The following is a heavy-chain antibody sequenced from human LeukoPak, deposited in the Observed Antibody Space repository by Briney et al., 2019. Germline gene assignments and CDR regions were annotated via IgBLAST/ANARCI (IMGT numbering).Heavy chain of an antibody. CDR2: IILIFGTA. CDR3: ARVAVAGQYYFDY. V-gene: IGHV1-69*06. J-gene: IGHJ4*02. D-gene: IGHD6-19*01. Sequence: GSSVKVSCKASGGTFSSYAISWVRQAPGQGLEWMGGIILIFGTANYAQKFQGRVTITADKSTSTAYMELSSLRSEDTAVYYCARVAVAGQYYFDYWGQGTLVTVSS. CDR1: GGTFSSYA.